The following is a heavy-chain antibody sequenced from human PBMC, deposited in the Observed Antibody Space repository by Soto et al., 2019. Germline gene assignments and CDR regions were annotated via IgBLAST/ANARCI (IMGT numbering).Heavy chain of an antibody. V-gene: IGHV1-8*01. CDR2: MNPNSGNT. J-gene: IGHJ5*02. D-gene: IGHD6-6*01. CDR3: AREDSSSSGVNWFDP. Sequence: ASVRVSCKASGYTFTSYDINWVRQATGQGLEWMGWMNPNSGNTGYAQKFQGRVTMTRNTSISTAYMELSSLRSEDTAVYYCAREDSSSSGVNWFDPWGQGTLVTVSS. CDR1: GYTFTSYD.